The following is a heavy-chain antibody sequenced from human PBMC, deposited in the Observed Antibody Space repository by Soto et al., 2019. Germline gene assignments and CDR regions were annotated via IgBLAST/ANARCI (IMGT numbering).Heavy chain of an antibody. Sequence: GGSLRLSCAASGFTFSSYAMSWVRQAPGKGLEWVSAISGSGGSTYYADSVKGRFTISRDNSKNTLYLKMKSLRAEDTAVYYCARSYNYYYYMDVWGKGTTVTVSS. D-gene: IGHD3-10*01. CDR3: ARSYNYYYYMDV. CDR1: GFTFSSYA. J-gene: IGHJ6*03. CDR2: ISGSGGST. V-gene: IGHV3-23*01.